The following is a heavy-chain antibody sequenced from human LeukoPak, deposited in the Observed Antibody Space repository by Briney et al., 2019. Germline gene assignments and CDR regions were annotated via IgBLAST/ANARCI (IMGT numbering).Heavy chain of an antibody. Sequence: ASVKVSCKASGYTFTSYGISWVRQAPGQGLEWMGWISAYNGNTNYAQKLQGRVTITTDTSTSTAYMEVRSLRSDDTAVYYCARDTDQTGAFDIWGQGTMVTVSS. J-gene: IGHJ3*02. D-gene: IGHD4-17*01. CDR2: ISAYNGNT. V-gene: IGHV1-18*01. CDR3: ARDTDQTGAFDI. CDR1: GYTFTSYG.